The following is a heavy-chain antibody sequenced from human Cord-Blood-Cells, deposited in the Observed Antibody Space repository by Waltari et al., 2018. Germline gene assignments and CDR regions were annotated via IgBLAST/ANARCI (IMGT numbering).Heavy chain of an antibody. CDR3: ARGDFWGFWRGYYIFDY. V-gene: IGHV3-30-3*01. D-gene: IGHD3-3*01. CDR2: ISYDGSNK. J-gene: IGHJ4*02. Sequence: QVQLVASGGGVVQPGRSLRLSCAASGFTFSSYAMHWVRQAPGKGLEWVAVISYDGSNKYYADSVKGRFTISRDNSKNTLYLQMNSLRAEDTAVYYCARGDFWGFWRGYYIFDYWGQGTLVTVSS. CDR1: GFTFSSYA.